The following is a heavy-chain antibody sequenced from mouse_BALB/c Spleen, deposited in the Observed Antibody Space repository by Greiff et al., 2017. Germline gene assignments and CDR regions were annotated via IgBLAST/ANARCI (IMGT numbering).Heavy chain of an antibody. CDR1: GFTFSSYY. Sequence: EVHLVESGGGLVKLGGSLKLSCAASGFTFSSYYMSWVRQTPEKRLELVAAINSNGGSTYYPDTVKGRFTISRDNAKNTLYLQMSSLKSEDTALYYCARHETGTVAYWGQGTLVTVSA. CDR3: ARHETGTVAY. D-gene: IGHD4-1*01. CDR2: INSNGGST. J-gene: IGHJ3*01. V-gene: IGHV5-6-2*01.